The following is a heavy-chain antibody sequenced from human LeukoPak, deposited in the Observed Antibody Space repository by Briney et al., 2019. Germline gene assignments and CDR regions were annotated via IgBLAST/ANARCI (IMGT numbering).Heavy chain of an antibody. CDR2: INHSGST. CDR1: GGSFSGYY. J-gene: IGHJ4*02. D-gene: IGHD3-22*01. CDR3: ARDNYYDSSGYYDY. V-gene: IGHV4-34*01. Sequence: SETLSLTCAVYGGSFSGYYWSWIRQPPGKGLEWIGEINHSGSTNYNPSLKSRVTISVDTSKNQFSLKLSSVTAADTAVYYCARDNYYDSSGYYDYWGQGTLVTVSS.